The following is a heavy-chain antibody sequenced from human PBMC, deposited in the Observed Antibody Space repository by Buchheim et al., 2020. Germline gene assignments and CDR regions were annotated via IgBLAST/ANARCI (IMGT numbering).Heavy chain of an antibody. Sequence: EVQLVESGGGLVQPGGSLRVSCAASGLTFSDYSMNWVRQAPGKGLEWVSYISTSSSTINYADSVKGRFTISRDNAQSSLYLQMNSLRAEDTAVYYCARGGLTSGGLNVRWGQGTL. D-gene: IGHD3-16*02. V-gene: IGHV3-48*01. CDR2: ISTSSSTI. CDR1: GLTFSDYS. J-gene: IGHJ4*02. CDR3: ARGGLTSGGLNVR.